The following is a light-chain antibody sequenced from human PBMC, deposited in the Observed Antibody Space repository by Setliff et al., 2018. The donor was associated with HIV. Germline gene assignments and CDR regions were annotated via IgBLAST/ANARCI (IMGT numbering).Light chain of an antibody. Sequence: QSALTQPASVSGSPGQSITISCTGTSSDVGSYNLVSWYQQHPGKAPKLMIYEVTKRPPGVSNRFSGSRSGNTASLTISGLQAEDEADYYCCSYAGSYTFYVFGTGTKVTVL. CDR1: SSDVGSYNL. CDR2: EVT. V-gene: IGLV2-23*02. J-gene: IGLJ1*01. CDR3: CSYAGSYTFYV.